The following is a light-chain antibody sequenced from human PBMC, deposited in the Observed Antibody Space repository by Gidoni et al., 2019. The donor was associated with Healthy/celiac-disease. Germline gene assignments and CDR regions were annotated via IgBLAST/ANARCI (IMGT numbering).Light chain of an antibody. CDR3: QQYNNWPPPIT. J-gene: IGKJ5*01. V-gene: IGKV3D-15*01. Sequence: EIVMTQSPATLSVSPGERATLSCRASQSVSSNLAWFQQKPGQAPSLLIYGASTRATGIPARFSGSGSGTDFTLTISSLQSEDFAVYYCQQYNNWPPPITFGQGTRLEIK. CDR2: GAS. CDR1: QSVSSN.